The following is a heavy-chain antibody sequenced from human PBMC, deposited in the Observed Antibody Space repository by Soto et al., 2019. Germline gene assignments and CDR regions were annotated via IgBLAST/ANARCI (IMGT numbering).Heavy chain of an antibody. Sequence: PGGSLRLSCAASGFTFSSYAMSWVRQAPGKGLKWVSAISGSGGSTYYADSVKGWFTISRDNSKNTLYLQINSLRAEDTVVYYCAKVREYYDFWSDNGDYYYYGMDVWGQGTTVTVSS. CDR2: ISGSGGST. CDR3: AKVREYYDFWSDNGDYYYYGMDV. CDR1: GFTFSSYA. D-gene: IGHD3-3*01. J-gene: IGHJ6*02. V-gene: IGHV3-23*01.